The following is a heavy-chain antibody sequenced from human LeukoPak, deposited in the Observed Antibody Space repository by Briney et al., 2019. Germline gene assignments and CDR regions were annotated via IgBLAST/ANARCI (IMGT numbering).Heavy chain of an antibody. V-gene: IGHV4-4*07. Sequence: SETLSLTCTVSGGSISSYYWSWIRQPAGKGLEWIGRIYTSGSTNYNPSLKSRVTMSVDTSKNQFSLKLGSVTAADTAVYYCARSPYDSSGYSSVLFDYWGQGTLVTVSS. D-gene: IGHD3-22*01. CDR3: ARSPYDSSGYSSVLFDY. J-gene: IGHJ4*02. CDR1: GGSISSYY. CDR2: IYTSGST.